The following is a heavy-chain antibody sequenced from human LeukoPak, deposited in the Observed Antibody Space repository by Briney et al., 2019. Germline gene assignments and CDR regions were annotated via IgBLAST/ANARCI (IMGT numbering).Heavy chain of an antibody. CDR2: ISYDGSGK. Sequence: GGSLRLSGAASGFTFSNYAIHWVRQAPGKGLEWVAVISYDGSGKYYADSVKGRFTISRDNSKNTLYLQMNSLRAEDTAVCYCAAEGNSGYYNPFQHWGQGTLVTVSS. V-gene: IGHV3-30-3*01. CDR3: AAEGNSGYYNPFQH. J-gene: IGHJ1*01. D-gene: IGHD3-22*01. CDR1: GFTFSNYA.